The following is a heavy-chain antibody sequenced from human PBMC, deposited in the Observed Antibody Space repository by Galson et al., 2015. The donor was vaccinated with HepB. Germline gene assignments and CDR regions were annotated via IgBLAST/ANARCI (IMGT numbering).Heavy chain of an antibody. CDR3: TRPSDYYDSSGYPQDAFDI. CDR1: GYTFTRYV. D-gene: IGHD3-22*01. CDR2: MNAGNGNT. V-gene: IGHV1-3*01. Sequence: SVKVSCKASGYTFTRYVIHWVRQAPGQRLEWMRWMNAGNGNTKYSQKLQDRVTITRETSASTAYVELSSLRSEDTAMYYCTRPSDYYDSSGYPQDAFDIWGQGTMVTVSS. J-gene: IGHJ3*02.